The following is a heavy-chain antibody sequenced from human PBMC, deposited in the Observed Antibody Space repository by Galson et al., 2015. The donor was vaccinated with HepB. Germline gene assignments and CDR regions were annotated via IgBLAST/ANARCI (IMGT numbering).Heavy chain of an antibody. CDR3: ARGGLRWNWYFDL. CDR2: INSDGSST. CDR1: GFTFSSYW. V-gene: IGHV3-74*01. D-gene: IGHD4-23*01. J-gene: IGHJ2*01. Sequence: SLRLSCAASGFTFSSYWMHWVRQAPGKGLVWVSRINSDGSSTSYADSVKGRFTISRDSAKNTLYLQMNSLRAEDTAVYYCARGGLRWNWYFDLWGRGTLVTVSS.